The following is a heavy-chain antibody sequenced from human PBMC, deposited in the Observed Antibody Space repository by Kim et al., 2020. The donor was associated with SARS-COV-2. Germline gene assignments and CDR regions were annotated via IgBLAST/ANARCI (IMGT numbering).Heavy chain of an antibody. Sequence: SETLSLTCTVSGGSISSYYWSWIRQPPGKGLEWIGYIYYSGSTNYNPSLKSRVTISVDTSKNQFSLKLSSVTAADTAVYYCARDRREYYGSGSYTYYYYGMDVWGQGTTVTVSS. J-gene: IGHJ6*02. CDR1: GGSISSYY. D-gene: IGHD3-10*01. CDR3: ARDRREYYGSGSYTYYYYGMDV. V-gene: IGHV4-59*01. CDR2: IYYSGST.